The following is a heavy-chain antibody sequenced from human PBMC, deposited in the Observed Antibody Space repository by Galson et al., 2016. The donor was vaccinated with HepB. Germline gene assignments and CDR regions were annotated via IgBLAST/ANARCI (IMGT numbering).Heavy chain of an antibody. D-gene: IGHD2-15*01. CDR1: GGSFSGCY. V-gene: IGHV4-34*01. J-gene: IGHJ4*02. Sequence: SETLYLTCAVYGGSFSGCYWSWIRQPPGKGLEWIGEISHRGFTSYNPSLKSRVTISVDTSKNQFSLKLTSVTAADTAVYSCGRRGGIGWPNNWGQGTLVTVSS. CDR3: GRRGGIGWPNN. CDR2: ISHRGFT.